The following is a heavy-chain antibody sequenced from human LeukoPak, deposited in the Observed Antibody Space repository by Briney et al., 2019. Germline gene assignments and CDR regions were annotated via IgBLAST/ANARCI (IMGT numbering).Heavy chain of an antibody. CDR2: ITTSGTTT. J-gene: IGHJ3*01. Sequence: GGSLRLSCATSGFTFTSYNIQWVRQDPGKGLEWVAFITTSGTTTLYADSVKGRFTISRDNAKNSVYLQMNSLRDEDTAVYYCARALSDWGQGTKVTVSS. CDR1: GFTFTSYN. V-gene: IGHV3-48*02. CDR3: ARALSD.